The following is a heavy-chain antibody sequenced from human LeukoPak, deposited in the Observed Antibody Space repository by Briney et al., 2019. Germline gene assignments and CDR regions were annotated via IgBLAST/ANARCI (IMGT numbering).Heavy chain of an antibody. CDR2: IIPIFGTA. V-gene: IGHV1-69*13. Sequence: SVKVSCKASGGTFSSYAISWVRQAPGQGLEWMGGIIPIFGTANYAQKFQGRVTITADESTSTAYMELSSLRSEDTAVYYCARGGYYGSGNDFRFDPWGQGTLVTVSS. J-gene: IGHJ5*02. CDR3: ARGGYYGSGNDFRFDP. CDR1: GGTFSSYA. D-gene: IGHD3-10*01.